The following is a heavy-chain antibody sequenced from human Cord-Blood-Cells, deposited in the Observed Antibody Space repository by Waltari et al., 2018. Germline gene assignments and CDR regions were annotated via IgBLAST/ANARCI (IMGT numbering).Heavy chain of an antibody. V-gene: IGHV3-53*01. CDR2: IYSGGST. CDR1: GFTVSSNY. D-gene: IGHD2-2*02. J-gene: IGHJ3*02. CDR3: ARTVVVPAAIQAFDI. Sequence: EVQLVESGGGLIQPGGSLRLSCAASGFTVSSNYMSWVRQAPGKGLECVSVIYSGGSTYYADSVKGRFTISRDNSKNTLYLQMNSRKAEDTAVYYCARTVVVPAAIQAFDIWRQGTMVTICS.